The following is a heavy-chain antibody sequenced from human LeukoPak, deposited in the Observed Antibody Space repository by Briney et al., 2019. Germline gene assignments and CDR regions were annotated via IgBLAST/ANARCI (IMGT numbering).Heavy chain of an antibody. CDR2: IRSKANSYAT. V-gene: IGHV3-73*01. D-gene: IGHD5-12*01. CDR1: GFTFSGSA. Sequence: PGGSLRLSCAASGFTFSGSAMHWVRQASGKGREWVGRIRSKANSYATAYAASGKGRFTISRDDSKNTAYLQLNSRKTEDTAVYYCTRVADIVATIEGPDYWGQGTLVTVSS. CDR3: TRVADIVATIEGPDY. J-gene: IGHJ4*02.